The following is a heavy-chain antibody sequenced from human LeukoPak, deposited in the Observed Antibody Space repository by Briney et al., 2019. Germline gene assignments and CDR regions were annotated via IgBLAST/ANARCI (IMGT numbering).Heavy chain of an antibody. D-gene: IGHD1-26*01. CDR1: GFTFSSYG. CDR2: ISYDGSNK. CDR3: ARERAWGLPFDY. V-gene: IGHV3-30*03. J-gene: IGHJ4*02. Sequence: GSLRLSCAASGFTFSSYGMHWVRQAPGKGLEWVAVISYDGSNKYYADSVKGRFTISRDNSKNTLYLQMNSLRAEDTAVYYCARERAWGLPFDYWGQGTLVTVSS.